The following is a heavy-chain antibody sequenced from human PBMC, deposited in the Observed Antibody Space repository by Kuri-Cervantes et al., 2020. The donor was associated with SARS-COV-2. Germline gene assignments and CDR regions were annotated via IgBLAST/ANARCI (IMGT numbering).Heavy chain of an antibody. CDR2: IYYSGST. J-gene: IGHJ3*02. CDR3: ARDPPITGTTWGFDAFDI. CDR1: GGSISSYY. D-gene: IGHD1-7*01. Sequence: GSLRLSCTVSGGSISSYYWSWIRQPPGKGLEWIGYIYYSGSTNYNPSLKSRVTMSVDTSKNQFSLKLSSVTAADTAVYYCARDPPITGTTWGFDAFDIWDQGTMVTVSS. V-gene: IGHV4-59*12.